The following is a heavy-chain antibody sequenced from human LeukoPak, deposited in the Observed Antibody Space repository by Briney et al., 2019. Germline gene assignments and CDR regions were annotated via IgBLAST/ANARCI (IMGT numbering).Heavy chain of an antibody. CDR2: AYYSGSA. Sequence: SETQSLTCTVSGGSIDSYYWTWIRQPPGKGLEWIGYAYYSGSANYNPSLKSRVTISVDTSNSLFSLKLSSVTAADTAMYYCAAIVGHFDDWGQGTLVTVSS. D-gene: IGHD3-16*02. CDR3: AAIVGHFDD. V-gene: IGHV4-59*08. CDR1: GGSIDSYY. J-gene: IGHJ4*02.